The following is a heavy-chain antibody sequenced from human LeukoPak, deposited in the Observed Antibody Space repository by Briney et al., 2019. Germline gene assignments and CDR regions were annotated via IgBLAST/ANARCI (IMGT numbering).Heavy chain of an antibody. J-gene: IGHJ4*02. Sequence: GASVKVSCKASGYTFTSYYMHWVRQAPGQGLEWMGIINPSGGSTSYAQKFQGRVTMTRDTSTSTVYMELSSLRSEDTAVYYCAREHEDGWNDHLIYYWGQGTLVTVSS. CDR2: INPSGGST. V-gene: IGHV1-46*01. CDR3: AREHEDGWNDHLIYY. D-gene: IGHD1-1*01. CDR1: GYTFTSYY.